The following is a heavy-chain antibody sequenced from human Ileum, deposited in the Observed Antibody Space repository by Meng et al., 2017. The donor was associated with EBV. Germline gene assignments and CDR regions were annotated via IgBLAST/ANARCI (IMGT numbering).Heavy chain of an antibody. CDR1: GYSFNTHG. CDR2: ISAYNGKT. D-gene: IGHD1-7*01. J-gene: IGHJ4*02. Sequence: QCQLVQSGGGVKKPGAAVKVSCRTSGYSFNTHGISWVLQAPGQGLEWMGWISAYNGKTNYAQNLQGRVTLTTDTSTSTAYMELRSLKSDDTAVYYCATTTQDRGYFDYWGQGSLVTVSS. V-gene: IGHV1-18*01. CDR3: ATTTQDRGYFDY.